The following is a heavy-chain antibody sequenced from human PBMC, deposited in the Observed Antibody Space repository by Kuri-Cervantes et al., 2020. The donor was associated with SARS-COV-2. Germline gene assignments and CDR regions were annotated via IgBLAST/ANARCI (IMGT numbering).Heavy chain of an antibody. CDR2: IYYSGST. V-gene: IGHV4-59*12. Sequence: GSLRLSCTVSGGSISRYYWSWIRQPPGKGLEWIGYIYYSGSTNYNPSLKSRVTISVDTSKNQFSLKLSSVTAADTAVYYCAKVRGYCSSTSCQEALPYYYYGMDVWGQGTTVTVSS. D-gene: IGHD2-2*01. CDR1: GGSISRYY. J-gene: IGHJ6*02. CDR3: AKVRGYCSSTSCQEALPYYYYGMDV.